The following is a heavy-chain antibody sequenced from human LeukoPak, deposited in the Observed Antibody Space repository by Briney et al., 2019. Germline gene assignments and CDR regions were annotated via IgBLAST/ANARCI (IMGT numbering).Heavy chain of an antibody. CDR1: GYSISRGYY. J-gene: IGHJ4*02. CDR3: ARGSPVAGTEGAECYFDY. CDR2: IYHSGST. Sequence: SETLSLTCTVSGYSISRGYYWGWIRQPPGKGLEGIGSIYHSGSTYYNPSLKRRVTISVDTSKNQFSLKLSSVTAADTAVYSCARGSPVAGTEGAECYFDYWGQGTLATVSS. V-gene: IGHV4-38-2*02. D-gene: IGHD6-19*01.